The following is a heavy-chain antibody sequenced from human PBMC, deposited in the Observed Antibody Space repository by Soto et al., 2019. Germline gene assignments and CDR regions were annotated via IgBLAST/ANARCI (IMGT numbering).Heavy chain of an antibody. Sequence: EVPLVESGGGLVQPGGSLRLSCAASGFTFSSYDMHWVRQATGKGLEWVSAIGTAGDTYYPGSVKGRFTISRENAKNSLYLQMNSLRAGDTAVYYCARGISAAGNPSWFDPWGQGTLVTVSS. V-gene: IGHV3-13*04. J-gene: IGHJ5*02. D-gene: IGHD6-13*01. CDR2: IGTAGDT. CDR3: ARGISAAGNPSWFDP. CDR1: GFTFSSYD.